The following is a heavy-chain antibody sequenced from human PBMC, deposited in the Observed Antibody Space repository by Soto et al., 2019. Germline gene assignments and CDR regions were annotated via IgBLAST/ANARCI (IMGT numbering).Heavy chain of an antibody. J-gene: IGHJ4*02. Sequence: EVQLLESGGGLVQPGGSLRLSCAASGFTFSSYAMSWVRQAPGKGLEWVSAISGSGSNTYYADSVKGRFTISRDNSKNTLDLQMNSLRAEDTAVYYCAKEGIMGFSGYFDYWGQGTLVTVSS. CDR3: AKEGIMGFSGYFDY. V-gene: IGHV3-23*01. D-gene: IGHD1-26*01. CDR2: ISGSGSNT. CDR1: GFTFSSYA.